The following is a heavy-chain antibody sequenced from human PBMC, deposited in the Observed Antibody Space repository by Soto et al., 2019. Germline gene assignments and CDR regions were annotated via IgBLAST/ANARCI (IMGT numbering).Heavy chain of an antibody. CDR2: GSYTGNT. D-gene: IGHD2-21*01. V-gene: IGHV4-39*01. J-gene: IGHJ5*02. Sequence: KPSETLSLTCTVSGGSISSGGYYWSWIRQNPGKGLEWIGSGSYTGNTYYKTSVRGRATIFVDASNNQFSLKLTSVTAADTAIYYCAIRNSIDTDCYEGWFDPWGQGTLVTVS. CDR1: GGSISSGGYY. CDR3: AIRNSIDTDCYEGWFDP.